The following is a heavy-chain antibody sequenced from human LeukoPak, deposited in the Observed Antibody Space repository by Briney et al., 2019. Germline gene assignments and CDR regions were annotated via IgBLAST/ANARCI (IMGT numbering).Heavy chain of an antibody. V-gene: IGHV4-34*01. CDR2: INHSGST. CDR1: GGSFSGYY. J-gene: IGHJ6*02. CDR3: ASRGYVYYYYGMDV. Sequence: PSETLSLTCAVYGGSFSGYYWSWIRQPPGKGLEWIGEINHSGSTNYNPSLKSRVTISVDRSKNQFSLKLSSVTAADTAVYYCASRGYVYYYYGMDVWGQGTTVTVSS. D-gene: IGHD5-18*01.